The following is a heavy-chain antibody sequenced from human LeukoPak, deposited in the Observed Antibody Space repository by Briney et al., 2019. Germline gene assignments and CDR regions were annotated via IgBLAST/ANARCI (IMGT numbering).Heavy chain of an antibody. CDR3: ARARAAAGQYYFDY. V-gene: IGHV4-59*01. Sequence: SKTLSLTCTVSGGSISSYYWSWIRQPPGKGQEWLGYIYYSESTNYNPSLKSRVTISLDTSKNQFSLKLSSMTAADTAVYYCARARAAAGQYYFDYWGQGTLVTVSS. J-gene: IGHJ4*02. CDR1: GGSISSYY. CDR2: IYYSEST. D-gene: IGHD6-13*01.